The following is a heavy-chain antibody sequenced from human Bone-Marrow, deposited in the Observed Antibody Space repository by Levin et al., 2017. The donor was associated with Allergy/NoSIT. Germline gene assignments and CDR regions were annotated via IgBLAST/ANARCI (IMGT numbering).Heavy chain of an antibody. J-gene: IGHJ4*02. V-gene: IGHV4-34*01. CDR2: INHSGST. D-gene: IGHD2-2*01. Sequence: PSETLSLTCAVYGGSFSGYYWSWIRQPPGKGLEWIGEINHSGSTNYNPSLKSRVTISVDTSKNQFSLKLSSVTAADTAVYYCARRKRPSSTSPGYFDYWGQGTLVTVSS. CDR1: GGSFSGYY. CDR3: ARRKRPSSTSPGYFDY.